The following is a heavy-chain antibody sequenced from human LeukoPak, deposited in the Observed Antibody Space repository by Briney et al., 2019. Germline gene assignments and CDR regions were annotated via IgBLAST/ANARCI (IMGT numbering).Heavy chain of an antibody. CDR2: IYYGGRT. V-gene: IGHV4-39*07. J-gene: IGHJ6*02. CDR1: GGSISSSSYY. D-gene: IGHD3-3*01. CDR3: ARDQGTYYDFWSGSFSPVYYYYGMDV. Sequence: SETLSLTCSVSGGSISSSSYYWGWIRQPPGKGLEWIGTIYYGGRTYYNPSLKSRVTISVDTSKNQFSLKLSSVTAADTAVYYCARDQGTYYDFWSGSFSPVYYYYGMDVWGQGTTVTVSS.